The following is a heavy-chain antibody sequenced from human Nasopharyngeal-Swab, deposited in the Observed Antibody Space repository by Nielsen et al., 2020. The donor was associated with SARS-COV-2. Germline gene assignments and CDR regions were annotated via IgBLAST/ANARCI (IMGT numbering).Heavy chain of an antibody. D-gene: IGHD2-2*01. V-gene: IGHV3-21*01. CDR2: ISSSSSYI. Sequence: GESLKISCAASGFTFSSYSMNWVRQAPGKGLEWVSSISSSSSYIYYADSVKGRFTISRDNAKNSLYLQMNSLRAEDTAVYYCARAHIVVVPAAIVRPYNWFDPWGQGTLVTVSS. CDR1: GFTFSSYS. CDR3: ARAHIVVVPAAIVRPYNWFDP. J-gene: IGHJ5*02.